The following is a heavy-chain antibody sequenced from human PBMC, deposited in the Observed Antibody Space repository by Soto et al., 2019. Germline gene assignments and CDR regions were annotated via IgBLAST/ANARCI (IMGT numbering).Heavy chain of an antibody. J-gene: IGHJ4*02. CDR1: GFTFSSYS. V-gene: IGHV3-48*01. D-gene: IGHD3-10*01. CDR3: ARGVQPYGSDY. CDR2: ISSSSSTI. Sequence: EVQLVESGGGLVQPGGSLRLSCAASGFTFSSYSMNWVRQAPGKGLEWVSYISSSSSTIYYADSVKGLFTISRDNAKNSLYLQMTSLRAEDTAVYYCARGVQPYGSDYWGQGTLVTVSS.